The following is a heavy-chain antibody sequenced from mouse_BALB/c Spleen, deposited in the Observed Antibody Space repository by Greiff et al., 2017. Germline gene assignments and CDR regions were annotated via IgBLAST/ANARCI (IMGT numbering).Heavy chain of an antibody. V-gene: IGHV3-6*02. CDR3: ARRKGYDDMAWVAY. CDR1: GYSITSGYY. Sequence: EVKLQESGPGLVKPSQSLSLTCSVTGYSITSGYYWNWIRQFPGNKLEWMGYISYDGSNNYNPSLKNRISITRDTSKNQFFLKLNSVTTEDTATYYCARRKGYDDMAWVAYWGQGTLVTVSA. D-gene: IGHD2-2*01. CDR2: ISYDGSN. J-gene: IGHJ3*01.